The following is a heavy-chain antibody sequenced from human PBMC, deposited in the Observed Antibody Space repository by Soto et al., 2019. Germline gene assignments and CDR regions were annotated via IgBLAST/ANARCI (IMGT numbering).Heavy chain of an antibody. CDR3: ATSSGRAPYGMDV. D-gene: IGHD3-10*01. CDR2: INPSGGST. J-gene: IGHJ6*02. CDR1: GYTFTSYY. V-gene: IGHV1-46*03. Sequence: ASVKVSCKASGYTFTSYYMHWVRQAPGQGLEWMGIINPSGGSTSYAQKFQGRVTMTRDTSTSTVYMELSSLRSEDTAVYYCATSSGRAPYGMDVWGQGTTVTVS.